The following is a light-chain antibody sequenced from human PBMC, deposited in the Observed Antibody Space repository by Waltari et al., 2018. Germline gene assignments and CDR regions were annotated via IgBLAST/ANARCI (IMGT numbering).Light chain of an antibody. CDR2: RNN. CDR1: TSTIGRTY. J-gene: IGLJ3*02. V-gene: IGLV1-47*01. CDR3: ATWDGSLTAWV. Sequence: QSVLTQPPSASGTPGQRVTIPCSGSTSTIGRTYASWYQQFPGTAPKLLVYRNNERPSGVPDRIAGSKSGTSASLAISGLRSEDEADYYCATWDGSLTAWVFGGGTKVTVL.